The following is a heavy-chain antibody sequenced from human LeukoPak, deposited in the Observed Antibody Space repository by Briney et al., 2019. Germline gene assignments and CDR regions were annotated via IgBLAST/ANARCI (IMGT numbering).Heavy chain of an antibody. CDR3: ARGKREYYGSGSYSYYFDY. D-gene: IGHD3-10*01. CDR2: INEDGSEK. V-gene: IGHV3-7*01. J-gene: IGHJ4*02. CDR1: GLTFSNYW. Sequence: GGSLRLSCAASGLTFSNYWMSWVRQAPGKGLEWVASINEDGSEKYCVDSVKGRFTISRANAKNSLYLQMNSLRAEDTAVYYCARGKREYYGSGSYSYYFDYWGQGTLVTVSS.